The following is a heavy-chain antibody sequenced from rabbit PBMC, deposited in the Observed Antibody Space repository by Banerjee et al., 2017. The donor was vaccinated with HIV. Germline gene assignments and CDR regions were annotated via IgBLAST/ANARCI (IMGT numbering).Heavy chain of an antibody. CDR1: GFSFSNRCV. Sequence: LEESGGDLVKPEGSLTLTCTASGFSFSNRCVMCWVRQTPGKGLEWIACINTSSGNAVYANWAKGRFTISKTSSTTVTLQMTSLTAADTATYFCTRDFTGVIGWNFNLWGPGTLVTVS. CDR3: TRDFTGVIGWNFNL. J-gene: IGHJ4*01. V-gene: IGHV1S45*01. D-gene: IGHD7-1*01. CDR2: INTSSGNA.